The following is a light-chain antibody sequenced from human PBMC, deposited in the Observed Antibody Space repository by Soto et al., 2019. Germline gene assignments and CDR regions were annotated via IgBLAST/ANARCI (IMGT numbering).Light chain of an antibody. CDR3: QQRSNWPPVT. CDR2: DAS. J-gene: IGKJ4*01. CDR1: QSVSNY. V-gene: IGKV3-11*01. Sequence: EIVLTQSPATLSLSPGERATLSCRASQSVSNYLAWYQQKPGQAPRLLIYDASNRSAGIPARFSGSGSGTDFTLTISSLDPEDFAVYYCQQRSNWPPVTCGGGTKVEIK.